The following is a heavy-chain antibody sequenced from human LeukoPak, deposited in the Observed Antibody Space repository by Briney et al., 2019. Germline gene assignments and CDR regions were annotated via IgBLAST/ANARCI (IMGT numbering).Heavy chain of an antibody. CDR2: INHSGST. V-gene: IGHV4-34*01. CDR3: ASDSYVFRDAFDI. CDR1: GGSFSGYY. D-gene: IGHD5-18*01. J-gene: IGHJ3*02. Sequence: PSETLSLTCAVYGGSFSGYYWSWIRQPPGKGLEWIGEINHSGSTNYNPSLKSRVTISVDTSKNQFSLKLSSVTAADTAVYYCASDSYVFRDAFDIWGQGTMVTVSS.